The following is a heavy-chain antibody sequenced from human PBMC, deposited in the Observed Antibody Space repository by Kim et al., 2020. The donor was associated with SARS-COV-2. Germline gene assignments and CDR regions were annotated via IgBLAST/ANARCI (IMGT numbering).Heavy chain of an antibody. Sequence: AVSVKSRISVSPDTSKNPFSLQLDSVTPEDTAVYYCARDPYSGSLDTFDIWGQGTVVTVSS. CDR3: ARDPYSGSLDTFDI. V-gene: IGHV6-1*01. D-gene: IGHD1-26*01. J-gene: IGHJ3*02.